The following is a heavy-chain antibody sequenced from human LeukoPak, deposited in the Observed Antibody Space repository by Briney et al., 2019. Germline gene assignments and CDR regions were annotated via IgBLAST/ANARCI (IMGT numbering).Heavy chain of an antibody. Sequence: SVKVSCKASGGTFSSYAISWVRQAPGQGLEWMGGIIPIFGTANYAQKSQGRVTITADESTSTAYMELSSLRSEDTAVYHCARDRANCSSTSCYVRWVGWFDPWGQGTLVTVSS. V-gene: IGHV1-69*13. CDR3: ARDRANCSSTSCYVRWVGWFDP. D-gene: IGHD2-2*01. J-gene: IGHJ5*02. CDR2: IIPIFGTA. CDR1: GGTFSSYA.